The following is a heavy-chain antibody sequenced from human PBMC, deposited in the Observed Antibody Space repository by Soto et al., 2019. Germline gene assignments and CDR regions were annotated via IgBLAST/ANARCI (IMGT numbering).Heavy chain of an antibody. Sequence: TSETLSLTCAVSGGSISSSNLWNWVRQPPGKGLEWIGEIYHSGSTNYNPSLKSRVTMSVDKSKNQFSLKLTSVTAADTAVYYCAKTGPQGWFDPWGQGTQVTVSS. D-gene: IGHD3-9*01. CDR1: GGSISSSNL. V-gene: IGHV4-4*02. CDR2: IYHSGST. CDR3: AKTGPQGWFDP. J-gene: IGHJ5*02.